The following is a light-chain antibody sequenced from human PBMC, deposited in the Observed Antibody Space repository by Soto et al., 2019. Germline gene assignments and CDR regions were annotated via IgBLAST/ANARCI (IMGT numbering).Light chain of an antibody. J-gene: IGLJ1*01. V-gene: IGLV2-11*01. Sequence: QSALTQPRSVSGSPGQSVTISCTGTSSDVGGYNYVSWYQQHPGKAPKLMIYDVSKRPSGVPDRFSGSKSGNTASLTISGRQDEDEADYYCCSYAGSYTLGVFGTGTKLTVL. CDR2: DVS. CDR3: CSYAGSYTLGV. CDR1: SSDVGGYNY.